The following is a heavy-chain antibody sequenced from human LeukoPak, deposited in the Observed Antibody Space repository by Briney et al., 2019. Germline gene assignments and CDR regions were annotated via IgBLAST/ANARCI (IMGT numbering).Heavy chain of an antibody. D-gene: IGHD5-18*01. J-gene: IGHJ4*02. V-gene: IGHV1-46*01. CDR3: ARMGMDAAMITNFFDY. CDR1: GYTFTSNY. Sequence: ASVKVSCKASGYTFTSNYMHWVRQAPGQGLEWMVVIHPSGGSTNYAQKFQGRVTMTKDTSTSTAYMELSSLRSEDTAIYYCARMGMDAAMITNFFDYWGQGTLVTVSS. CDR2: IHPSGGST.